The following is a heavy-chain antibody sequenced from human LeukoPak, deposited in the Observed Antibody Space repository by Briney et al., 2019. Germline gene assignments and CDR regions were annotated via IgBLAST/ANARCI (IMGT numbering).Heavy chain of an antibody. J-gene: IGHJ4*02. D-gene: IGHD4-11*01. CDR3: AGTLTNPAF. CDR2: ISSSGRTI. CDR1: GFTFSGYY. V-gene: IGHV3-11*04. Sequence: GGSLRLSCAASGFTFSGYYMSWIRQAPGKGLEWVSYISSSGRTIYYADSVKGRFTISRDNAKNSLYLQMNSLRAEDTAVYYCAGTLTNPAFWGQGTLVTVSS.